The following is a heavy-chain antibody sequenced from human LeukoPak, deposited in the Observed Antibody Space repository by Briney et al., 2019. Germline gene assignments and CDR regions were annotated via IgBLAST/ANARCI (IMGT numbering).Heavy chain of an antibody. CDR2: MYNSGST. D-gene: IGHD3-10*01. Sequence: SETLSLTCTVSSGSISSSSYYWSWIRQPPGKGLEWIGYMYNSGSTNYNPSLKSRVTISVDMSKNQFSLKLSSVTAADTAVYYCARDNPGMVRGVIGKGFDYWGQGTLVTVSS. J-gene: IGHJ4*02. CDR1: SGSISSSSYY. CDR3: ARDNPGMVRGVIGKGFDY. V-gene: IGHV4-61*01.